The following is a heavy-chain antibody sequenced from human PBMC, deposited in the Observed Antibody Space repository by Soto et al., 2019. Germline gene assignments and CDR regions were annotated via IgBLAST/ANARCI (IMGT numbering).Heavy chain of an antibody. D-gene: IGHD3-3*01. CDR2: MYYSGST. CDR3: ARIKIVGILTYYMDV. J-gene: IGHJ6*03. V-gene: IGHV4-39*01. Sequence: SETLSLTCTVSGDSISTSSSYYWGWIRQPPGKGLEWIANMYYSGSTYYNPSLKSRITISLETSKNQFSLKLSSVTAADTAVYYCARIKIVGILTYYMDVWGKGTTVTVSS. CDR1: GDSISTSSSYY.